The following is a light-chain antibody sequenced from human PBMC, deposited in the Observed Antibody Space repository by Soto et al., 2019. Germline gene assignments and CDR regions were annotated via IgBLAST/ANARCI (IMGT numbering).Light chain of an antibody. Sequence: QSVLTQPQSSSVIPGQRVTISCSGSSSNIGTSSVHWFQQLPGTAPKLLISTTNQRPSGVPERFSGSKSGTSASLAISGLQSEDEADYYCAAWDDSLNGHVFGTGTKVTVL. J-gene: IGLJ1*01. V-gene: IGLV1-44*01. CDR2: TTN. CDR1: SSNIGTSS. CDR3: AAWDDSLNGHV.